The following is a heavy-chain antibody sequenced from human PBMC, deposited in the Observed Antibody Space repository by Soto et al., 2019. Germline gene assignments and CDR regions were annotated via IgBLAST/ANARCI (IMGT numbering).Heavy chain of an antibody. CDR1: GGSVSSDY. J-gene: IGHJ5*02. D-gene: IGHD3-22*01. V-gene: IGHV4-59*02. CDR2: IHYRGSTRGST. Sequence: PSETLSLTRTVSGGSVSSDYWRWIRQPPGKGLEWIGYIHYRGSTRGSTNDNPSLTSRVTISVDTSKNQFSLKLSSVTAADTAVYYCARVDYDSTWFDPWGQGTLVT. CDR3: ARVDYDSTWFDP.